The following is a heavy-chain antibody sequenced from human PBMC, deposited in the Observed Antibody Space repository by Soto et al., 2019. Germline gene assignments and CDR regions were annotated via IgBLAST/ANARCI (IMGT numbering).Heavy chain of an antibody. CDR1: GYTFTSYG. V-gene: IGHV1-18*01. J-gene: IGHJ6*03. CDR2: ISAYNGNT. Sequence: ASVKVSCKASGYTFTSYGISWVRQAPGQGHEWMGWISAYNGNTNYAQKLQGRVTMTTDTSTSTAYMELRSLRPDDTAVYYCARDGGITYYYGSGSYFGRTYYYYYYMDVWGKGTTVTVSS. D-gene: IGHD3-10*01. CDR3: ARDGGITYYYGSGSYFGRTYYYYYYMDV.